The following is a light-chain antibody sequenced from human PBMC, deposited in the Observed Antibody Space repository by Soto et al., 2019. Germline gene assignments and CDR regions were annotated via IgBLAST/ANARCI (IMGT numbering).Light chain of an antibody. J-gene: IGKJ4*01. Sequence: DIQMTQSPSSLSAFVGDRVTITCRASQSIANYLNWYQQKPGKAPVVLMYVTSNLKSGVPSRFSGSGSETEFTLTISSLQPEDFATYYCQQGKSFPLTFGGGTKVEI. CDR3: QQGKSFPLT. CDR2: VTS. V-gene: IGKV1-39*01. CDR1: QSIANY.